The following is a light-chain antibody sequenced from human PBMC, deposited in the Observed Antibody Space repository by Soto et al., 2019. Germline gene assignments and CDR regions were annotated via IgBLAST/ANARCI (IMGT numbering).Light chain of an antibody. J-gene: IGLJ2*01. Sequence: QSALTQAASVSGSPGQSITISCTGTSSDIGSYNYVSWFQQYPGKAPKLIISEVSNRPSGVSTRFSGSKSGITASLTISGLQAEDEADYYCASYTRTTTLVFGGGTKLTVL. V-gene: IGLV2-14*01. CDR3: ASYTRTTTLV. CDR1: SSDIGSYNY. CDR2: EVS.